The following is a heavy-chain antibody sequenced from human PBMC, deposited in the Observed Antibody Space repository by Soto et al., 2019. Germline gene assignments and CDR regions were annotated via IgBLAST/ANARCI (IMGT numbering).Heavy chain of an antibody. CDR1: GYTLTELS. CDR2: FDPEDGET. CDR3: ATYLKQVHNWFDP. V-gene: IGHV1-24*01. J-gene: IGHJ5*02. D-gene: IGHD3-10*01. Sequence: ASLKVSCKVSGYTLTELSMHRVRQAPGKGLEWMGGFDPEDGETIYAQKFQGRVTMTEDTSTDTAYMELSSLRSEDTAVYYCATYLKQVHNWFDPWGQGTLVTVSS.